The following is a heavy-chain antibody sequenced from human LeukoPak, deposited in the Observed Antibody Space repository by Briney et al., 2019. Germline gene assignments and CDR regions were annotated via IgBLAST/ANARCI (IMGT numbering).Heavy chain of an antibody. Sequence: ASVKVSCKASGYTFTSYDINWVRQATGQGLEWMGWMNPNSGNTGYARKFQGRVTMTRNTSISTAYMELSSLRSEDTAVYYCARIGPSSWYDYYYYMDVWGKGTTVTVSS. D-gene: IGHD6-13*01. CDR1: GYTFTSYD. CDR2: MNPNSGNT. CDR3: ARIGPSSWYDYYYYMDV. J-gene: IGHJ6*03. V-gene: IGHV1-8*01.